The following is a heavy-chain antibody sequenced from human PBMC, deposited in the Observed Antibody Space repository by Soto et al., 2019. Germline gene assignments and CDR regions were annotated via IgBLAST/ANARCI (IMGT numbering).Heavy chain of an antibody. CDR3: ARQICAADY. J-gene: IGHJ4*02. V-gene: IGHV1-69*01. CDR1: GGTFDHAA. Sequence: QVQQVLSGAEVKKPGSSVKVSCEAPGGTFDHAAITWVRQAPGQGLEWMGGINPMFNSTHYAQKFQGRVTITADAATSTAFMELRRLRSDDTAVYYCARQICAADYLGQGTLLNVSS. D-gene: IGHD3-10*02. CDR2: INPMFNST.